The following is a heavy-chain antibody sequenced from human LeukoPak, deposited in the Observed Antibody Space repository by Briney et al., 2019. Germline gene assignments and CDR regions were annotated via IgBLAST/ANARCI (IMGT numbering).Heavy chain of an antibody. J-gene: IGHJ4*02. Sequence: GGSLRLSCTASGFTFSSYWMHWVRQAPGKGLVWVSRINSDGRGTTYADSVKGRFTISRDNAKNTLYLQMNSLRAEDTAVYYCAKGGYGYYFDYWGQGTLVTVSS. CDR3: AKGGYGYYFDY. D-gene: IGHD5-12*01. V-gene: IGHV3-74*01. CDR2: INSDGRGT. CDR1: GFTFSSYW.